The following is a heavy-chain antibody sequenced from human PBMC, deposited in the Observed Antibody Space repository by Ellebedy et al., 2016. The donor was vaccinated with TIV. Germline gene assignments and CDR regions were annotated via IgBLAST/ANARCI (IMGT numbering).Heavy chain of an antibody. D-gene: IGHD2-21*02. CDR1: GFTFSNYG. V-gene: IGHV3-33*08. Sequence: PGGSLRLSCAASGFTFSNYGMHWVRQAPGKGLEWVAFIWYDGGNKYYADSVKCRFTIYREHSKNTVYLQMNNLGAEDTAVFYCARNRHVDRGDCLDYWGQGTLVTVSS. CDR2: IWYDGGNK. J-gene: IGHJ4*02. CDR3: ARNRHVDRGDCLDY.